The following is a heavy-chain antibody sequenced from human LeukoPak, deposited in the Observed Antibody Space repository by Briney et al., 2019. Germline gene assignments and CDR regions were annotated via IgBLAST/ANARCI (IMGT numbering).Heavy chain of an antibody. CDR2: ISYDGSNK. Sequence: GRSLRLSCAASGFTFSSYAMHWVRQAPGKGLEWVAVISYDGSNKYYADSVKGRFTISRDNSKNTLYLQMNSLRAEDTAVYYCAKDLYYDFWSGPLDYWGQGTLVTVSS. V-gene: IGHV3-30*04. J-gene: IGHJ4*02. CDR3: AKDLYYDFWSGPLDY. D-gene: IGHD3-3*01. CDR1: GFTFSSYA.